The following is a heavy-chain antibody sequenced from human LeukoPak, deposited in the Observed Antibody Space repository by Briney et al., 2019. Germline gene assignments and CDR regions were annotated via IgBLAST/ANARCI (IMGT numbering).Heavy chain of an antibody. V-gene: IGHV4-4*07. D-gene: IGHD4-17*01. CDR3: ARGPTTVTRAFDY. CDR2: IFSSGTT. Sequence: SEALSLTCTVSGGSLSIYYWSWIRLPAGKGLEWIGHIFSSGTTNYNPSLKSRVTMSVDTSKNQFSLRLSSVTAADTAVYFCARGPTTVTRAFDYWGQGTLVTVSS. J-gene: IGHJ4*02. CDR1: GGSLSIYY.